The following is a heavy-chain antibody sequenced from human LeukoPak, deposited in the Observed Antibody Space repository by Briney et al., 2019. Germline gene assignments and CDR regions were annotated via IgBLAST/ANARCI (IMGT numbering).Heavy chain of an antibody. CDR2: IIPIFGTA. Sequence: ASVKVSCKASGGTFSSYAISWVRQAPGQGLEWMGGIIPIFGTANYAQKFQGRATITADESTSTAYMELSSLRSEHTAVYYCARDLGERDYGEPFDYWGQGTLVTVSS. CDR1: GGTFSSYA. J-gene: IGHJ4*02. D-gene: IGHD4-17*01. V-gene: IGHV1-69*01. CDR3: ARDLGERDYGEPFDY.